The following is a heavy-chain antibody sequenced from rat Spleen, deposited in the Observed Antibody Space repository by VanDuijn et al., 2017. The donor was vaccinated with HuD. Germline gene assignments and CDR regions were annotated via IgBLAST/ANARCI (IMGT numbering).Heavy chain of an antibody. CDR3: ARQGGGYNCDY. CDR1: GFTYSNYV. V-gene: IGHV5S13*01. J-gene: IGHJ2*01. Sequence: EVQLVESGGGLVQPGRSLKLSCAASGFTYSNYVVAWVRQAPTKGLEWVASISSGGGSTYYRDSVKGRFTISRDNAKNTLYLQMDSLRSEETATYNWARQGGGYNCDYGGQGVMVTVSS. D-gene: IGHD1-11*01. CDR2: ISSGGGST.